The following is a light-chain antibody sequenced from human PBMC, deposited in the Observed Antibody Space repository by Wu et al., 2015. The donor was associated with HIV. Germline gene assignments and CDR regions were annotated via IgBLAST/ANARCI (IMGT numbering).Light chain of an antibody. J-gene: IGKJ3*01. Sequence: IQLTQSPSSLSASVGDRVTITCRASHDISTYLAWYQQKPGKAPKLLIYSASTLQSGVPSRFGGSGSGTDFTLTVSSLQSDDFATYYCQQLSNFPFTFGPGTKVDIK. V-gene: IGKV1-9*01. CDR1: HDISTY. CDR2: SAS. CDR3: QQLSNFPFT.